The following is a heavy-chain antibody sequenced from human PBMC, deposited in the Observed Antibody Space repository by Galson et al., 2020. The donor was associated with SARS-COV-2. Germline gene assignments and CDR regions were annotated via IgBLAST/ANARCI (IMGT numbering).Heavy chain of an antibody. CDR1: GFTFSSYV. CDR2: MSSDGSNK. CDR3: ARPRGYNYGPVDY. J-gene: IGHJ4*02. V-gene: IGHV3-30-3*01. Sequence: AGSLSLSCAASGFTFSSYVMYWVRQAPGKGLEWVAVMSSDGSNKYYADSVRGRFTISRDNPKNTLYLQMDSLRAEDTAVYYCARPRGYNYGPVDYWGQRTLVAVSS. D-gene: IGHD5-18*01.